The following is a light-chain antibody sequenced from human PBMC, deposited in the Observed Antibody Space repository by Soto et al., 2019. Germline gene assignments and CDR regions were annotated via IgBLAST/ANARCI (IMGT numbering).Light chain of an antibody. CDR1: SSDVGSYNL. CDR3: CSYAGDSDV. Sequence: QSVLTQPASVSESPGQSITISCTGTSSDVGSYNLVSWYQQHPGKAPKLMIYEVSQRPSGVSSRFSGSKSGNTASLTISGLQAEDEADYYCCSYAGDSDVFGTGTKVTVL. V-gene: IGLV2-23*02. CDR2: EVS. J-gene: IGLJ1*01.